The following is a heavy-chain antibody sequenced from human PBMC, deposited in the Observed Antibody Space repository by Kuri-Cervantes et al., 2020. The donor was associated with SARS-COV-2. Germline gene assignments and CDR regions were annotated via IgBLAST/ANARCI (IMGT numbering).Heavy chain of an antibody. CDR1: GYSISSGHY. CDR2: IYHSGST. CDR3: ARRNLRFLAGGYYFDY. D-gene: IGHD3-3*01. J-gene: IGHJ4*02. Sequence: SETLSLTCSVSGYSISSGHYWGWIRQPPGKGLEWIGSIYHSGSTYYNPSLKSRVTISVDTSKNQFSLKLSSVTAADTAVYYCARRNLRFLAGGYYFDYWGQGTLVTVSS. V-gene: IGHV4-38-2*02.